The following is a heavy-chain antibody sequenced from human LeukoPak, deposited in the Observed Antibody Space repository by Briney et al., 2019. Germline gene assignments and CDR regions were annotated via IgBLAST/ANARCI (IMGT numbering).Heavy chain of an antibody. CDR2: ISAYNGNT. D-gene: IGHD1-26*01. CDR1: GYSFTSYG. J-gene: IGHJ4*02. CDR3: ARTKGSQWELLGYFDS. Sequence: ASVTVSCKASGYSFTSYGISWVRQAPGQGLEWMGWISAYNGNTNYAQKLQGRVTMTTDTSTSTAYMELRSLRSDDTAVFYCARTKGSQWELLGYFDSWGQGTLVTVSS. V-gene: IGHV1-18*01.